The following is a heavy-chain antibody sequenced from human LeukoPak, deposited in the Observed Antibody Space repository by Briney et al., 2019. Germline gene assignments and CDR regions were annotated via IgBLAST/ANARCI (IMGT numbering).Heavy chain of an antibody. CDR1: GYTFTSYG. Sequence: ASVKVSCKAPGYTFTSYGISWVRQAPGQGLGRMGWISAYNGNTNYAQKLQGRVTMTTDTSTSTAYMELRSLRSDDTAVYYCARDRYSYGLFDYWGQGTLVTVSS. V-gene: IGHV1-18*01. J-gene: IGHJ4*02. D-gene: IGHD5-18*01. CDR3: ARDRYSYGLFDY. CDR2: ISAYNGNT.